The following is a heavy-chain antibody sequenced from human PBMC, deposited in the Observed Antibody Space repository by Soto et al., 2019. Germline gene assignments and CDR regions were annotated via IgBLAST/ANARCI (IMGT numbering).Heavy chain of an antibody. CDR2: IYYSGST. D-gene: IGHD3-22*01. V-gene: IGHV4-31*02. CDR1: GGSISSGGYY. CDR3: ARAFGYYYDSSGSNFDY. Sequence: PSETLSLTCTVSGGSISSGGYYWSWIRQHPGKGLEWIGYIYYSGSTYYNPSLKSRVTISVDTSKNQFSLKLSSVTAADTAVYYCARAFGYYYDSSGSNFDYWGQGTLVTVSS. J-gene: IGHJ4*02.